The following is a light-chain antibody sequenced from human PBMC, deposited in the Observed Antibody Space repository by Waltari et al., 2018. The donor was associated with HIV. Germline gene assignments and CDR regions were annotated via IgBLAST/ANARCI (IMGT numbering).Light chain of an antibody. J-gene: IGKJ2*01. Sequence: ELVLTQSPGPLSLSPGERATLSCRASQSVNANFFAWYQQRPGQAPRLLIYGASTRAPGVPDRFSGSGSGTDFILAISRLEPEDFAVYYCHQYGNSPSTFGQGTTLDIK. CDR2: GAS. CDR1: QSVNANF. V-gene: IGKV3-20*01. CDR3: HQYGNSPST.